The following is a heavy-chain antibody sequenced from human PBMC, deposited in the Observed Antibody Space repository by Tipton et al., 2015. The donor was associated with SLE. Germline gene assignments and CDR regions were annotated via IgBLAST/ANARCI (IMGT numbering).Heavy chain of an antibody. CDR2: FDPEDGET. Sequence: QLVQSGAEVKKPGASVKVSCKVSGYTLTELSMHWVRQAPGKGLEWMGGFDPEDGETIYAQKFQGRVTMTEDTSTDTAYMELSSLRSEDTAVYYCATENSSRGGGDYYYYYMDVWGKGTTVTVSS. CDR3: ATENSSRGGGDYYYYYMDV. J-gene: IGHJ6*03. CDR1: GYTLTELS. V-gene: IGHV1-24*01. D-gene: IGHD6-13*01.